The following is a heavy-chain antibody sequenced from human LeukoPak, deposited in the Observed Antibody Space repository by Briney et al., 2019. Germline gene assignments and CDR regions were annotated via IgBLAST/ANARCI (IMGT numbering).Heavy chain of an antibody. CDR1: GGSISSSSYY. J-gene: IGHJ4*02. Sequence: SETLSLTCTVSGGSISSSSYYWGWIRQPPGKGLEWIGSIYYSGSTYYNPSLKSRVTISVDTSKNQFSLKLSSVTAADTAVYYCARDDAAGFRQTLYYFDYWGQGTLVTVSS. CDR3: ARDDAAGFRQTLYYFDY. D-gene: IGHD2-2*01. CDR2: IYYSGST. V-gene: IGHV4-39*07.